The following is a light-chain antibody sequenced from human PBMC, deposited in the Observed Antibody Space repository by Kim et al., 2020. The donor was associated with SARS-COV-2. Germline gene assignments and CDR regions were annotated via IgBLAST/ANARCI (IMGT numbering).Light chain of an antibody. V-gene: IGKV3-15*01. J-gene: IGKJ1*01. CDR2: DAS. CDR1: QSVGTN. Sequence: PGERATLSCRASQSVGTNLAWYQQKPGQAPTVLIYDASTRASGFPARFRGSGSGTEFTLTISSLQSEDFAIYYCQQYDHWPPVTFGQGTKVDIK. CDR3: QQYDHWPPVT.